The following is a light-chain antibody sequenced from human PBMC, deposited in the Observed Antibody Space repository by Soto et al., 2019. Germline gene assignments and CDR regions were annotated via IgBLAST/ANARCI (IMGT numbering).Light chain of an antibody. CDR2: EVS. CDR3: SSYTSRSTLV. Sequence: QSVLTQPASVSGSPGQSITISCTGTSSDVGYYNYVSWYQQHPGKAPKLMIYEVSNRPSGVSNSFSGSKSGNTASLTISGLQAEDEADYYCSSYTSRSTLVFGGGTKLTVL. CDR1: SSDVGYYNY. V-gene: IGLV2-14*01. J-gene: IGLJ2*01.